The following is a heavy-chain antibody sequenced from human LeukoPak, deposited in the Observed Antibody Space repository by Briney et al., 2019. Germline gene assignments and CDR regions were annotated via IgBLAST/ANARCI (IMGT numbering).Heavy chain of an antibody. CDR2: IIPIFGTA. CDR1: GGTFSSYA. V-gene: IGHV1-69*13. J-gene: IGHJ5*02. CDR3: ARDRIAAAGPYSYNWFDP. D-gene: IGHD6-13*01. Sequence: ASVKVSCKASGGTFSSYAISWVRQAPGQGLEWMGGIIPIFGTANYAQKFQGRVTIAADESTSTAYMELSSLRPEDTAVYYCARDRIAAAGPYSYNWFDPWGQGTLVTVSS.